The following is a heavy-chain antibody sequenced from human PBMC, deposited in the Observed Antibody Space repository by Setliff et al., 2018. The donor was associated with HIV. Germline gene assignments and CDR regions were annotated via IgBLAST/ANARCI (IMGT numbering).Heavy chain of an antibody. CDR2: IDWDDAK. CDR1: GYSLSPRGMS. CDR3: ARGSESLTYFDN. V-gene: IGHV2-70*11. D-gene: IGHD3-10*01. J-gene: IGHJ4*02. Sequence: EFGDTLVNTTETLTLPCTFSGYSLSPRGMSVSWIRQPPGKALEWLARIDWDDAKYYSTSLKTRLTISKDTSKNQVVLTMTNMDPVDTATYYSARGSESLTYFDNLGPGTLVTVSS.